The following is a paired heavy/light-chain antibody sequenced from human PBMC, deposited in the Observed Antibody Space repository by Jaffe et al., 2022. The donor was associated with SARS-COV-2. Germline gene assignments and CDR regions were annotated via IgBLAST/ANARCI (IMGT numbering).Light chain of an antibody. CDR2: AAS. V-gene: IGKV1-39*01. CDR3: QQSYSSLFT. CDR1: QSISSY. Sequence: DIQMTQSPSSLSASVGDRVTITCRASQSISSYLNWYQQKPGKAPKLLIYAASSLQSGVPSRFSGSGSGTDFTLTISSLQPEDFATYYCQQSYSSLFTFGPGTKVDIK. J-gene: IGKJ3*01.
Heavy chain of an antibody. CDR1: GGTFSSYT. V-gene: IGHV1-69*02. CDR3: ARYNAVTSVSLAYYYYGMDV. CDR2: IIPILGIA. J-gene: IGHJ6*02. D-gene: IGHD4-17*01. Sequence: QVQLVQSGAEVKKPGSSVKVSCKASGGTFSSYTISWVRQAPGQGLEWMGRIIPILGIANYAQKFQGRVTITADKSTSTAYMELSSLRSEDTAVYYCARYNAVTSVSLAYYYYGMDVWGQGTTVTVSS.